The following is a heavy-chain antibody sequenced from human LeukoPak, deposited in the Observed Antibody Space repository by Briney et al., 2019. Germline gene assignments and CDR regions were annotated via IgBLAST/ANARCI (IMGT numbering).Heavy chain of an antibody. Sequence: GGSLRLSCAASGFTFSNYGMHWVRQAPGKGLEWVAFIRYDGSNKYYIDSVKGRFTISRDNSKNTLYLQMNSLRADDTALYYCAKSGSDYGDYGRFDYWGQGTLVTVSS. J-gene: IGHJ4*02. D-gene: IGHD4-17*01. CDR1: GFTFSNYG. CDR2: IRYDGSNK. V-gene: IGHV3-30*02. CDR3: AKSGSDYGDYGRFDY.